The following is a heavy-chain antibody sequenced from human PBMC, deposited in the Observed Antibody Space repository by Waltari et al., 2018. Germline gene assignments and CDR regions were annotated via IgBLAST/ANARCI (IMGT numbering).Heavy chain of an antibody. CDR3: ARVTGTIVVVIAIKYYYYYMDV. CDR1: GGSISSGDYY. D-gene: IGHD2-21*01. V-gene: IGHV4-30-4*08. J-gene: IGHJ6*03. CDR2: IYYRGST. Sequence: QVQLQESGPGLVKPSQTLSLTCTVSGGSISSGDYYWSWIRQPPGKGLEWIGYIYYRGSTYYNPSLKSRVTISVDTSKNQFSLKLSSVTAADTAVYYCARVTGTIVVVIAIKYYYYYMDVWGKGTTVTVSS.